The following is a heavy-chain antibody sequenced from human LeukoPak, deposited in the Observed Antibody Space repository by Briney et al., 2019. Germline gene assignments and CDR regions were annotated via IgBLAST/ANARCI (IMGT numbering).Heavy chain of an antibody. CDR1: GFTFSSYA. J-gene: IGHJ3*02. Sequence: GGSLRLSCAASGFTFSSYAMSWVRQAPGKGLEWVSYISSSSSTIYYAGSVKGRFTISRDNAKNSLYLQMNSLRAEDTAVYYCARDPAFDIWGQGTMVTVSS. CDR2: ISSSSSTI. CDR3: ARDPAFDI. V-gene: IGHV3-48*01.